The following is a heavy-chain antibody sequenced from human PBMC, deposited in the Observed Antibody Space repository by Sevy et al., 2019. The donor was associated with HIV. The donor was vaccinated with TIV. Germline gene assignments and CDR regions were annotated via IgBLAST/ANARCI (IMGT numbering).Heavy chain of an antibody. D-gene: IGHD5-12*01. CDR1: GFTFSSYS. V-gene: IGHV3-21*01. J-gene: IGHJ4*02. Sequence: GGSLILSCAASGFTFSSYSMNWVRQAPGKGLEWVSSISSSSSYIYYADSVKGRFTISRDNAKNSLYLQMNSLRAEDTAVYYCARSLSGYDALDYWGQGTLVTVSS. CDR2: ISSSSSYI. CDR3: ARSLSGYDALDY.